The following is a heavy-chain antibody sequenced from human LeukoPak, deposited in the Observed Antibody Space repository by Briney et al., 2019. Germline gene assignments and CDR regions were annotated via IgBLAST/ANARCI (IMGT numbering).Heavy chain of an antibody. CDR3: ARAFCELVRLVVVPADMQVDGMDV. V-gene: IGHV4-34*01. J-gene: IGHJ6*04. CDR2: INHRGST. D-gene: IGHD2-2*01. Sequence: PSETRSLTCDVHGGSFGGYLWSWIRKPPGKGLDWVGEINHRGSTNYNPSLKRRVTISVDTSKNHFSLKLSSVTAADTAVYYCARAFCELVRLVVVPADMQVDGMDVWGKGTTVTVSS. CDR1: GGSFGGYL.